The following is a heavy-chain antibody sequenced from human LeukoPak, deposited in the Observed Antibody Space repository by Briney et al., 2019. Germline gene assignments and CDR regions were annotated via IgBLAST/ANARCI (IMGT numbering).Heavy chain of an antibody. CDR1: GGSISSSSYY. D-gene: IGHD2-15*01. Sequence: SETLSLTCTVSGGSISSSSYYWGWIRQPPGKGLEWIGSIYYSGSTYYNPSLKSRVTISVDTSKNQFSLKLSSVIAADTAVYYCAGFIVVVVAATSWGQGTLVTVSS. V-gene: IGHV4-39*01. J-gene: IGHJ4*02. CDR2: IYYSGST. CDR3: AGFIVVVVAATS.